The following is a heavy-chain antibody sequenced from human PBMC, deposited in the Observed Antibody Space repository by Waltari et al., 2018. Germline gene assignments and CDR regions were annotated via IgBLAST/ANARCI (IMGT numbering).Heavy chain of an antibody. J-gene: IGHJ4*02. CDR3: ASSGVVAATPDFDY. CDR2: IIPNFGTA. CDR1: GGTFSSSA. Sequence: QVQLVQSGAEVEKPWSSVKVSCKASGGTFSSSAISWVRQAPGLGLEWRGGIIPNFGTANYEEKFQGRVTITAAKSTSTAYMELSSLRSEDTAVYYGASSGVVAATPDFDYGGQGTLVTVSS. V-gene: IGHV1-69*14. D-gene: IGHD2-15*01.